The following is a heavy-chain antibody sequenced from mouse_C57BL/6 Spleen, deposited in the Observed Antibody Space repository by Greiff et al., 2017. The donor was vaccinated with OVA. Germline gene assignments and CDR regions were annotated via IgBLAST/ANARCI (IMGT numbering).Heavy chain of an antibody. D-gene: IGHD4-1*01. CDR1: GYAFSSYW. V-gene: IGHV1-80*01. CDR2: IYPGDGDT. J-gene: IGHJ2*01. Sequence: QVQLQQSGAELVKPGASVKISCKASGYAFSSYWMNWVKQRPGKGLEWIGQIYPGDGDTNYNGKFKGKATLTADKSSSTAYMQLSSLTSEDSAVYFCARWVTGTGFFDYWGQGTTRTVSS. CDR3: ARWVTGTGFFDY.